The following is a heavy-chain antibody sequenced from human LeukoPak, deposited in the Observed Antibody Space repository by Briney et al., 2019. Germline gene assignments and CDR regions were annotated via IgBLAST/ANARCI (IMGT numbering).Heavy chain of an antibody. V-gene: IGHV3-7*01. CDR2: LHADGIER. CDR3: ARGGYSFDY. Sequence: PGGSLRLSCAASGFTLSGYLMSWVRQAPGKGLEWVARLHADGIERYYVDPVKGRFTISRGNAKNSLHLQMYSLRLDDTAVYYCARGGYSFDYLGQGTLVTVSS. CDR1: GFTLSGYL. J-gene: IGHJ4*02. D-gene: IGHD5-12*01.